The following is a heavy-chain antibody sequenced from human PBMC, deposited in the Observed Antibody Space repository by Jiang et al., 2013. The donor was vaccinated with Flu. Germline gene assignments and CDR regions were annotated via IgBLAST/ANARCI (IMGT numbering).Heavy chain of an antibody. J-gene: IGHJ6*01. Sequence: VQLLESGGGLVQPGRSLRPSCVGSGFTFDDYSMHWVRQAPGKGLEWVSGIRWNSDSIGYADSVKGRFTISRDNAKNSLYLQMNSLRTEDTALYYCAKVLVEERVVNYGMDVWG. V-gene: IGHV3-9*01. D-gene: IGHD1-26*01. CDR1: GFTFDDYS. CDR3: AKVLVEERVVNYGMDV. CDR2: IRWNSDSI.